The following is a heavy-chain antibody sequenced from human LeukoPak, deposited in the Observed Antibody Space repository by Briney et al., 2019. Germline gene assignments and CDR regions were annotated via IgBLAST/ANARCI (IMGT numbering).Heavy chain of an antibody. CDR1: GGSFSSYY. J-gene: IGHJ6*02. Sequence: SETLSLTCAVYGGSFSSYYWSWIRQPPGKGLEWIGYIYYSGSTNYNPSLKSRVTISVDTSKNQFSLKLSSVTAADTAVYYCARVFYGSGTGPYYGMDVWGQGTTVTVSS. D-gene: IGHD3-10*01. CDR3: ARVFYGSGTGPYYGMDV. V-gene: IGHV4-59*01. CDR2: IYYSGST.